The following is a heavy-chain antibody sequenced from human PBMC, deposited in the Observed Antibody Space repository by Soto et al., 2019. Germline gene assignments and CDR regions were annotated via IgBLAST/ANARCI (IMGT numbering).Heavy chain of an antibody. CDR1: GFIFSDHY. CDR3: VRWKTGAPDY. V-gene: IGHV3-72*01. J-gene: IGHJ4*02. CDR2: TKNKANSYTT. Sequence: EVQLVESGGGLVQPGGSLRLSCATSGFIFSDHYMDWVRQAPGKGLEWVGRTKNKANSYTTEYATSVKGRSSILRDDSKNSLHLQMNSLKTEDTAVYYCVRWKTGAPDYWGQGTLVTVSS. D-gene: IGHD7-27*01.